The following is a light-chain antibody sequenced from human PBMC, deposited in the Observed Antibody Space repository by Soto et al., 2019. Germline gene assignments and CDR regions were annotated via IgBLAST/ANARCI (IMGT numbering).Light chain of an antibody. CDR1: QTISIY. CDR2: DAS. V-gene: IGKV1-5*01. Sequence: DIQMTQSPSTLSASVGDRVTITCRASQTISIYLAWCQQRPGEAPKLLIYDASTLESGVPARFSDSGSGTEFTLTIAGLQPDDFATYYCQQYSSSSPTFGQGTKVEIQ. J-gene: IGKJ1*01. CDR3: QQYSSSSPT.